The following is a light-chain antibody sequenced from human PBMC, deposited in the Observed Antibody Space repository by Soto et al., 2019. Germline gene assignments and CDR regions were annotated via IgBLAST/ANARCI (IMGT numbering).Light chain of an antibody. V-gene: IGLV1-47*01. Sequence: QSVLTQPHSASGTPGQRVTISCSGSNSNIGKNYVYWYRQLPGTAPKLLIYRNNQRPSGVPDRFSGSKSGTSASLAISGLRSEDEADYYCAAWDDSLSGHELFGGGTKLTVL. J-gene: IGLJ2*01. CDR3: AAWDDSLSGHEL. CDR1: NSNIGKNY. CDR2: RNN.